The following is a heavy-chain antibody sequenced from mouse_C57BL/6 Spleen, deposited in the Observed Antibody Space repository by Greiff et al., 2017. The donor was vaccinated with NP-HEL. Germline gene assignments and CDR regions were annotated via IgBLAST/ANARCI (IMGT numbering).Heavy chain of an antibody. D-gene: IGHD1-1*01. Sequence: EVQGVESGGGLVQPGGSMKLSCAASGFTFSDAWMDWVRQSPEKGLEWVAEIRNKANNHATYYAESVKGMFTISRDDSKSSVYLQMNSLRAEDTGIYYCTAYYGYAMDYWGQGTSVTVSS. CDR1: GFTFSDAW. CDR3: TAYYGYAMDY. J-gene: IGHJ4*01. V-gene: IGHV6-6*01. CDR2: IRNKANNHAT.